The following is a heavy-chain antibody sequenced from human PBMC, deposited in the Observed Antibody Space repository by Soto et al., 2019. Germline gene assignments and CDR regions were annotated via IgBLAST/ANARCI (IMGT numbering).Heavy chain of an antibody. Sequence: QVQLVQSGAEEKKPGSSVKVSCKASGGTFNNYGMGWVRQAPGQGLEWMGGIIPMIGRTNYAQKFQGRLTLTADASRSTAYMELRSLRSDDTAVYYCASWDYDVLTGYSYDDWGQGTLVTVSS. CDR1: GGTFNNYG. J-gene: IGHJ4*02. CDR2: IIPMIGRT. V-gene: IGHV1-69*01. D-gene: IGHD3-9*01. CDR3: ASWDYDVLTGYSYDD.